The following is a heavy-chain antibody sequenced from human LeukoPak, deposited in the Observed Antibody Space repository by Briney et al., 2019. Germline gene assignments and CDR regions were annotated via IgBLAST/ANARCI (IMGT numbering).Heavy chain of an antibody. Sequence: GGSLRLSCAASGFTFSNYTMHWVRPTPGKGLDWVAVILYDGSNKYYADFVKGRFTISRDNSKNTLYLQMNSLRAEDTALYYCAKDISGYYSFDYWGQGKLVTVSS. V-gene: IGHV3-30-3*01. CDR3: AKDISGYYSFDY. D-gene: IGHD3-22*01. CDR1: GFTFSNYT. CDR2: ILYDGSNK. J-gene: IGHJ4*02.